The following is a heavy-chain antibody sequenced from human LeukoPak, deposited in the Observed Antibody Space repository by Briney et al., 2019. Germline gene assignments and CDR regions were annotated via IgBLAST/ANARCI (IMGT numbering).Heavy chain of an antibody. CDR2: IYYSGSN. CDR3: AGCSGGSPIDAFHI. J-gene: IGHJ3*02. D-gene: IGHD2-15*01. V-gene: IGHV4-31*03. Sequence: SETLSLTCTVSGGSINSGAYYWSWIRQHPGKGLERIGYIYYSGSNYYNTSLKSRVTISVDTSKNQFSLKLSSVTAADTAVYYCAGCSGGSPIDAFHIWGQGTMVTVSS. CDR1: GGSINSGAYY.